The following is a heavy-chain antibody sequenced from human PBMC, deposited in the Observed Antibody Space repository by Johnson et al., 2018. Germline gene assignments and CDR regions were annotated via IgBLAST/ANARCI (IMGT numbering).Heavy chain of an antibody. CDR2: IGTAGDT. J-gene: IGHJ1*01. D-gene: IGHD3-3*01. V-gene: IGHV3-13*01. CDR1: GFTFSSYD. Sequence: VQLVQSGGGLVQPGGSLRLSCAASGFTFSSYDMPWVPQATGKGLEWVSAIGTAGDTSYPDSVKGRSTLPRDNPKNTLYLQMNSLRAEDTAVYYCAVPNGGYFDFWSGLEYFQHWGQGTLVTVSS. CDR3: AVPNGGYFDFWSGLEYFQH.